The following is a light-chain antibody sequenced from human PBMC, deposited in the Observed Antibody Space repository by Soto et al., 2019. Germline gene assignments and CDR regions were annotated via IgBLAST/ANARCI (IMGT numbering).Light chain of an antibody. V-gene: IGLV2-18*02. CDR2: EVS. CDR3: SSFTSSSTYV. CDR1: SSDVGSYNR. Sequence: QSVLTQPPSVSGSPGHAVAISCTGTSSDVGSYNRVAWYQQSPGTAPKLMIYEVSNRPSGVPDRFSGSKSGNTASLTISGLQAEDEPDYYCSSFTSSSTYVFGTGTKVXXL. J-gene: IGLJ1*01.